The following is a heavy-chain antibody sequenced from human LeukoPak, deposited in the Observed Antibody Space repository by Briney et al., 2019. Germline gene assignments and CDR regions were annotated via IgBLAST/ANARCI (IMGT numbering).Heavy chain of an antibody. CDR3: ARGGTYSSSPRYFQH. D-gene: IGHD6-6*01. V-gene: IGHV4-34*01. CDR1: GGSSIGYY. Sequence: PSETLSLTCAVYGGSSIGYYWSWIRQPPGKGLEWIGEINHFGSTNYNPSLKSRVTISINTSKNQFSLKLSSVTAADTAVYYCARGGTYSSSPRYFQHWGQGTLVTVSS. J-gene: IGHJ1*01. CDR2: INHFGST.